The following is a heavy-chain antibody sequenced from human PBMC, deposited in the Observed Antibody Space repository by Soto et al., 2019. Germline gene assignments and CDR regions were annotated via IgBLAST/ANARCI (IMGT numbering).Heavy chain of an antibody. V-gene: IGHV4-34*01. CDR2: INHSGNN. CDR3: ARGGSNDWQVAFDI. D-gene: IGHD3-9*01. Sequence: QLQQWGAGLLKPSETLSLTCVVSGGSFSTYYYNWIRQSPGKGLEWIGEINHSGNNNYSPSLKSRVTMSLDTSKNQFSLKLTSVTAADTAVYYCARGGSNDWQVAFDIWGQGTMVTVS. J-gene: IGHJ3*02. CDR1: GGSFSTYY.